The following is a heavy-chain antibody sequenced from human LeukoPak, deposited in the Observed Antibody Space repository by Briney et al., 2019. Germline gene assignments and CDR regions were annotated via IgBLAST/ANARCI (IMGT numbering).Heavy chain of an antibody. CDR2: INHSGST. Sequence: SETLSLTCAVYGGSFSGYYWSWIRQPPGKGLEWIGEINHSGSTNYNPSLKSRVTISVDTSKNQFSLKLSSVTAADTAVYYCATSSLYSNSWYFDYWGQGTLVTVSS. J-gene: IGHJ4*02. CDR1: GGSFSGYY. CDR3: ATSSLYSNSWYFDY. V-gene: IGHV4-34*01. D-gene: IGHD6-13*01.